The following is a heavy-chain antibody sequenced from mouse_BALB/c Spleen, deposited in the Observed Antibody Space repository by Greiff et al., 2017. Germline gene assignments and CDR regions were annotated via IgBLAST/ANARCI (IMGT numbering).Heavy chain of an antibody. CDR3: ARRGYYGSSLWYFDV. Sequence: EVQLQQSGPELVKPGASVKIPCKASGYTFTDYNMAWVKQSHGKSLEWIGDINPNTGGTIYNQKFKGKATLTVDKSSSTAYMELRSLTSEDTAVYYCARRGYYGSSLWYFDVWGAGTTVTVSS. D-gene: IGHD1-1*01. V-gene: IGHV1-18*01. CDR1: GYTFTDYN. J-gene: IGHJ1*01. CDR2: INPNTGGT.